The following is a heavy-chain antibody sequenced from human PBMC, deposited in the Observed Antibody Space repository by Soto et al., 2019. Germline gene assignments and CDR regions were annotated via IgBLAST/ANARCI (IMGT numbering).Heavy chain of an antibody. D-gene: IGHD3-3*01. CDR1: GFTFSSYG. J-gene: IGHJ4*02. CDR3: AKGPRRYDFWSGYQYDY. Sequence: GGSLRLSCAASGFTFSSYGMHWVRQAPGKGLEWVAVISYDGSNKYYADSVKGRFTISRDNSKNTLYLQMNSLRAEDTAVYYCAKGPRRYDFWSGYQYDYWGQGTLVTVSS. V-gene: IGHV3-30*18. CDR2: ISYDGSNK.